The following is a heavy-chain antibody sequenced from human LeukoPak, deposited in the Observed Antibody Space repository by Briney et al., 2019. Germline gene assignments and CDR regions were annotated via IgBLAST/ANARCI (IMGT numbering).Heavy chain of an antibody. V-gene: IGHV4-38-2*02. Sequence: RPSETLSLTCSVSGISISNAFSWGWIRQPPGKSPEWLASLSHRGHTYYNPFLKSRVTMSVDSSKNQFSLSVGSLSVADTAVYFCARGISAADWTVVVIQQGFDTWGQGTMVTVSS. CDR1: GISISNAFS. CDR3: ARGISAADWTVVVIQQGFDT. D-gene: IGHD3-22*01. J-gene: IGHJ3*02. CDR2: LSHRGHT.